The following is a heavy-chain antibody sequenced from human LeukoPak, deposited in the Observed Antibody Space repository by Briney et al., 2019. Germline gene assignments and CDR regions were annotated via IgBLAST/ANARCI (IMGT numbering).Heavy chain of an antibody. J-gene: IGHJ3*02. Sequence: ASVKVSCKASGYTFTGYYMHWVRQAPGQGLEWMGWINPNSGGTNYAQKFQGRVTMTRDTSISTAYMELSRLRSDDTAVYYCATYYDSSGFDAFDIWGQGTMVTVSS. CDR3: ATYYDSSGFDAFDI. D-gene: IGHD3-22*01. CDR1: GYTFTGYY. V-gene: IGHV1-2*02. CDR2: INPNSGGT.